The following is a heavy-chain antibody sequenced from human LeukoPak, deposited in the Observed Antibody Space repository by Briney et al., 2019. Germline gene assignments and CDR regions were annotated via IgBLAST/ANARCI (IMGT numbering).Heavy chain of an antibody. V-gene: IGHV4-59*08. Sequence: SETLSLTCTVSGGSISNSYWSWIRQPPGKGLEWIGYIHYTGDSNYNPSLKSRVAISLDTSKNQLSLNLRSVTAADTAVYYCARHEFASPFDSWGQGTLVTVSS. D-gene: IGHD2-21*01. J-gene: IGHJ4*02. CDR2: IHYTGDS. CDR1: GGSISNSY. CDR3: ARHEFASPFDS.